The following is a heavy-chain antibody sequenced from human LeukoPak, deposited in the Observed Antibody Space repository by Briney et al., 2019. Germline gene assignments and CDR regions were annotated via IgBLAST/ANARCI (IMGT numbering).Heavy chain of an antibody. Sequence: GGSLRLSCAASGFTFSSYSMNWVRQAPGKGLGWVSSISSSSSYIYYADSVKGRFTISRDNAKNSLYLQMNSLRAEDTAVYYCASWSSQWLAIDYWGQGTLVTVSS. J-gene: IGHJ4*02. V-gene: IGHV3-21*01. D-gene: IGHD6-19*01. CDR2: ISSSSSYI. CDR3: ASWSSQWLAIDY. CDR1: GFTFSSYS.